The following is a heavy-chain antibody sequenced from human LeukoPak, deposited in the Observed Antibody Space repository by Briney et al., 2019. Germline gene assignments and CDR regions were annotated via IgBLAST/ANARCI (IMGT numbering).Heavy chain of an antibody. V-gene: IGHV3-21*01. CDR1: GFTFSTYS. D-gene: IGHD3-16*01. Sequence: PGGSLRLSCAASGFTFSTYSTNWVRQAPGKGLEWVSSVSSDSNYIYYADSLKGRFTISRDNAKNSLYLQMISLRAEDTAVYYCARVAFGLYVMDVWGQGTTVTVSS. J-gene: IGHJ6*02. CDR3: ARVAFGLYVMDV. CDR2: VSSDSNYI.